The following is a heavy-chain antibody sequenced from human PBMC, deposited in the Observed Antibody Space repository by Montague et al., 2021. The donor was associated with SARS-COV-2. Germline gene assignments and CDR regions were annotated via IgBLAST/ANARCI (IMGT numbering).Heavy chain of an antibody. Sequence: SETLSLTCSVSGGSISSGGYYWDWIRQPPGMGLEWIGTIYYSGSTDYNPSLKSRVTISVDTSRNQFSLKVSPVTAADTAVYYCATTGGATTVAGPFDYWGQGTPVTVSS. CDR1: GGSISSGGYY. J-gene: IGHJ4*02. CDR3: ATTGGATTVAGPFDY. V-gene: IGHV4-39*01. CDR2: IYYSGST. D-gene: IGHD6-19*01.